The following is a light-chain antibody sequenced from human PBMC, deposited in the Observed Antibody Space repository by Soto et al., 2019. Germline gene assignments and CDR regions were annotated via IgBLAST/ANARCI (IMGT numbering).Light chain of an antibody. CDR1: SSDVGGYNY. V-gene: IGLV2-14*01. CDR3: QSYTSSSTWV. J-gene: IGLJ3*02. CDR2: EVS. Sequence: QSALTQPPSASGSPGQSVTISCTGTSSDVGGYNYVSWYQQHPGKAPKLMIYEVSNRPSGVSNRFSGSKSDNTASLTISGLQAEDEGVYYCQSYTSSSTWVFGGGTKLTVL.